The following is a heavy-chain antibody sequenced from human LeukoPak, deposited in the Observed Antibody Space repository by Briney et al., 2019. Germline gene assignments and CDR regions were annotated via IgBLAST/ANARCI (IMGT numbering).Heavy chain of an antibody. CDR1: GGSISSYY. D-gene: IGHD6-6*01. J-gene: IGHJ6*02. CDR2: IYYSGST. Sequence: SETLSLTCTVSGGSISSYYWSWIRQPPGKGLEWIGYIYYSGSTNYNPSLKSRVTISVDTSKNQFSLKLSSVTAADTAVYYCASSRYYYYGMDVWGRGTTVTVSS. V-gene: IGHV4-59*01. CDR3: ASSRYYYYGMDV.